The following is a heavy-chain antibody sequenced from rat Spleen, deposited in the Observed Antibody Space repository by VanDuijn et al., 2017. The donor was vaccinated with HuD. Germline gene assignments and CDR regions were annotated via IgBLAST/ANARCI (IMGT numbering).Heavy chain of an antibody. J-gene: IGHJ2*01. CDR3: TTDRLGADYFDY. V-gene: IGHV5-29*01. CDR2: ISYEGSST. Sequence: EVQLVESGGGFVQPGRSLKLSCAASGFTFRDYAMAWVRQAPTKGLEWVASISYEGSSTYYGDSVKGRFTISRDNAKSTLYLQMDSLRSEDTATYYCTTDRLGADYFDYWGQGVMVTVSS. D-gene: IGHD5-1*01. CDR1: GFTFRDYA.